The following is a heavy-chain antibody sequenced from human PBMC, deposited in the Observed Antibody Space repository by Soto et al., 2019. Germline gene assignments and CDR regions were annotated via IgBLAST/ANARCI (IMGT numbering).Heavy chain of an antibody. V-gene: IGHV4-59*08. J-gene: IGHJ5*02. CDR3: ARHGWGTYSSSSNWFDP. D-gene: IGHD6-6*01. CDR1: GGSISSYY. CDR2: IYYSGST. Sequence: SETLSLTCTVSGGSISSYYWSWIRQPPGKGLEWIGYIYYSGSTNYNPSLKSRVTISVDTSKNQFSLKLSSVTAADTAVYYCARHGWGTYSSSSNWFDPWGQGTLVTVSS.